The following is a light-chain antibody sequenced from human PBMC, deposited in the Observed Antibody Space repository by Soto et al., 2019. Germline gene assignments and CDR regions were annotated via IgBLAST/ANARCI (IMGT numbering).Light chain of an antibody. CDR3: QQYGSSPRRT. CDR1: QSVSSSY. CDR2: DAS. J-gene: IGKJ1*01. Sequence: EIVLTQSPCTLSLYPGERATLSCMASQSVSSSYLAWYQQKPGQAPRLLIYDASTRATGIPARFSGSGSGTDFTLTISRLEPEDFAVYYCQQYGSSPRRTFGQGTMVDIK. V-gene: IGKV3-20*01.